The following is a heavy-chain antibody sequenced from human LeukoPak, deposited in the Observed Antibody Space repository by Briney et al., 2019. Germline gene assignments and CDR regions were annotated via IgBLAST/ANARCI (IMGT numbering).Heavy chain of an antibody. CDR3: AKIPYGDYVLDYYYYMDV. J-gene: IGHJ6*03. Sequence: GRSLRLSCTASGFAFRSHAMHWVRQAPDKGLEWVAFIRYDGSKKFYADSVKGRFTISRDNSKNTLYLQMYSLRAEDTAVYYCAKIPYGDYVLDYYYYMDVWGKGTTVTISS. CDR1: GFAFRSHA. D-gene: IGHD4-17*01. V-gene: IGHV3-30*02. CDR2: IRYDGSKK.